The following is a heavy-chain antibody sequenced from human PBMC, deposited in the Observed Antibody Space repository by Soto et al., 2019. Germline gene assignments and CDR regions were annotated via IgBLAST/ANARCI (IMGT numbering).Heavy chain of an antibody. CDR1: GDSISSSY. CDR2: IDDTGGT. D-gene: IGHD3-3*01. Sequence: QVQLQESGPGLVKPSETLSLTCTVSGDSISSSYWNWIRQAPGKGLEWIGYIDDTGGTNYNPSLNSRVTLSVDPSNNQYSLKLSSVTAADTAVYYCARGVLEWLLRDSYYYYMDVWGKGTTVTVSS. J-gene: IGHJ6*03. CDR3: ARGVLEWLLRDSYYYYMDV. V-gene: IGHV4-59*01.